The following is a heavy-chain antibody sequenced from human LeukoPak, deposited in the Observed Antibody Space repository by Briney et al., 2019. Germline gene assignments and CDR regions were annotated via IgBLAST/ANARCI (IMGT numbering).Heavy chain of an antibody. J-gene: IGHJ4*02. D-gene: IGHD3-10*01. CDR3: ARDGYYYGSGSYL. V-gene: IGHV3-21*01. Sequence: PGGSLRLSCAASGFTFSSYSMNWVRQAPGKGLEWVSSISSSSSYIYYAVSVKGRFTIFRDNAKNSLYLQMNSLRAEDTAVYYCARDGYYYGSGSYLWGQGTLVTVSS. CDR2: ISSSSSYI. CDR1: GFTFSSYS.